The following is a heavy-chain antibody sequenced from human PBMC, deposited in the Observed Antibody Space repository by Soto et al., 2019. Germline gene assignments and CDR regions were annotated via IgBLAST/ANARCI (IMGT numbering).Heavy chain of an antibody. CDR3: ATASAFAGEGAFDI. Sequence: GASVKVSCKVSGYTLTELSMHWVRQAPGKGLEWMGGFDPEDGETIYAQKFQGRVTMTEDTSTDTAYMELSSLRSEDTAVYYCATASAFAGEGAFDIWGQGTMVTVSS. J-gene: IGHJ3*02. D-gene: IGHD7-27*01. CDR2: FDPEDGET. CDR1: GYTLTELS. V-gene: IGHV1-24*01.